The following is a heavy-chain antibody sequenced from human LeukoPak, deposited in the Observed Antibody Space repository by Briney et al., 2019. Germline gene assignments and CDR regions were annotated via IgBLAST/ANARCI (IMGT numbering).Heavy chain of an antibody. CDR3: ARARVYSSSWYYFDY. CDR1: GYTFTGYY. Sequence: ASVKVSCKASGYTFTGYYMHWVRQAPGQGLEWMGWISPNSGGTNYAQKLQGRVTMTTDTSTSTAYMELRSLRSDDTAVYYCARARVYSSSWYYFDYWGQGTLVTVSS. J-gene: IGHJ4*02. CDR2: ISPNSGGT. D-gene: IGHD6-13*01. V-gene: IGHV1-2*02.